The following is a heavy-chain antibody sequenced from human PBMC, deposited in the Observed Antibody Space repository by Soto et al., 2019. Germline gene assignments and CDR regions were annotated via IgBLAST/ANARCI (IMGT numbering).Heavy chain of an antibody. D-gene: IGHD6-25*01. CDR1: GFSFTSYG. V-gene: IGHV3-30*02. CDR2: IWNDGSNK. Sequence: GGSLRLSCAASGFSFTSYGMYWVRQTPGKGLERVAGIWNDGSNKYYADSVKGRITISRDNSKNMLYLQMTNMDPLDTATYYCAQRVGSRGSFDYWGQGILVTVSS. CDR3: AQRVGSRGSFDY. J-gene: IGHJ4*02.